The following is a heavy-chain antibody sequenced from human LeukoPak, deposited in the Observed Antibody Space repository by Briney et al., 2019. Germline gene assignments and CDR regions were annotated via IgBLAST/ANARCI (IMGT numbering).Heavy chain of an antibody. CDR2: INPNSGGT. J-gene: IGHJ4*02. D-gene: IGHD6-13*01. CDR1: VYTFTDQW. CDR3: ARAHSSLRLYHFDY. Sequence: ASVKVSCKASVYTFTDQWIHWVRQAPGQGLEWLGWINPNSGGTNYAQKFEGRIAMTTDTSINTGYMEMTRLTSDDTAVYYCARAHSSLRLYHFDYWGQGTLVTVSS. V-gene: IGHV1-2*02.